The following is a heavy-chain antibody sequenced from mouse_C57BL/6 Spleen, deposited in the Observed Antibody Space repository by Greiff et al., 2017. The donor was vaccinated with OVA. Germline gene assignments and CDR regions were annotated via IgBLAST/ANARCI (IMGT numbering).Heavy chain of an antibody. D-gene: IGHD1-1*01. CDR1: GFTFSDYG. CDR2: ISSGSSTI. Sequence: EVMLVESGGGLVKPGGSLKLSCAASGFTFSDYGMHWVRQAPEKGLEWVAYISSGSSTIYYADTVKGRFTISRDNAKNTLFLQMTSLRSEDTAMYYCARRAVVGYFDVWGTGTTVTVSS. CDR3: ARRAVVGYFDV. V-gene: IGHV5-17*01. J-gene: IGHJ1*03.